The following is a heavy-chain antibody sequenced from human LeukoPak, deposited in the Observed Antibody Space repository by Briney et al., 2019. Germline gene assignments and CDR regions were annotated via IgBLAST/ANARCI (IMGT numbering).Heavy chain of an antibody. CDR1: GFTFSSYA. Sequence: GSLRLSCAASGFTFSSYAMHWVRQAPGKGLEWVAVISYDGSNKYYADSVKGRFTISRDNSKNTLYLQMNSLRAEDTAVYYCAKMGYYYDSGYFDYWGQGTLVTVSS. J-gene: IGHJ4*02. D-gene: IGHD3-22*01. CDR2: ISYDGSNK. CDR3: AKMGYYYDSGYFDY. V-gene: IGHV3-30-3*02.